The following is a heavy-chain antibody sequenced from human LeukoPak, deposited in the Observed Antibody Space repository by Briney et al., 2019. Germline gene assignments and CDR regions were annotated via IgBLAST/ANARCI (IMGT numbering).Heavy chain of an antibody. Sequence: SETLFLTCTVSGGSISRYYWSWIRQPPGKGLEWIGYISYSGSTDYNPSLKSRVTMSVDTSKNQFSLKLKSVTPADTAIYYCTRDRRDGYNYVDVWGQGTLVTVSS. CDR3: TRDRRDGYNYVDV. CDR2: ISYSGST. D-gene: IGHD5-24*01. J-gene: IGHJ4*02. V-gene: IGHV4-59*01. CDR1: GGSISRYY.